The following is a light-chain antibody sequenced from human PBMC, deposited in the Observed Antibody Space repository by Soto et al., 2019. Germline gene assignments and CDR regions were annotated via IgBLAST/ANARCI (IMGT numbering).Light chain of an antibody. V-gene: IGKV3-20*01. CDR1: QSISSSY. J-gene: IGKJ1*01. CDR3: QQYGSSSWT. Sequence: EIVLTQSPGTLSLSPGKRATLSCRASQSISSSYLAWYQQRPGQAPRLLIYGASSRATGNPDRFSGSGSGTEFTLTISRLEPEDFAVYYCQQYGSSSWTFGQGTKVEIK. CDR2: GAS.